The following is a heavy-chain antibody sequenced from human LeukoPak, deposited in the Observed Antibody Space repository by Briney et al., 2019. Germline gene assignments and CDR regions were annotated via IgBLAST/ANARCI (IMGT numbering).Heavy chain of an antibody. CDR1: GYTFTSYY. Sequence: ASVTVSFTASGYTFTSYYMHWVRQAPGQGLEWVGIINPSGGSTSYAQKFQGRVTMTRDTSTSTVYMELSSLRSEDTAVYYCARGHSSSSLVNWFDPWGQGTLVTVSS. D-gene: IGHD6-6*01. CDR3: ARGHSSSSLVNWFDP. V-gene: IGHV1-46*01. J-gene: IGHJ5*02. CDR2: INPSGGST.